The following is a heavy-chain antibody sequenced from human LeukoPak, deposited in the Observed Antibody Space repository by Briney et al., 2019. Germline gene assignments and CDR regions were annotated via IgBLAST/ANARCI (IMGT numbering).Heavy chain of an antibody. CDR3: TTGQSYCGADCYSD. Sequence: GGSLRLSCAASGFTFSSYDMSWVRQAPGKGLEWVSVMYTGGGRYYGDSVKGRFTISRDNSKNTVFLQMNSLRVEDTALYYCTTGQSYCGADCYSDWGQGTLVTVSS. CDR2: MYTGGGR. V-gene: IGHV3-66*01. CDR1: GFTFSSYD. D-gene: IGHD2-21*02. J-gene: IGHJ4*02.